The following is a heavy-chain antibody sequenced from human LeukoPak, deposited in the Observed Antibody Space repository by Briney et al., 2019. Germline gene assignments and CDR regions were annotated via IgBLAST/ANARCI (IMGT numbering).Heavy chain of an antibody. D-gene: IGHD2-2*01. Sequence: PGGSLRLSCAASGFTVSSSYMSWARQAPGKGLEWVSSIYSGGSTYYAASVKGRFTISRDNSKNTLFLQMNSLRAEDTALYYCARDWALPATGYYFDYWGQGTRVTVSS. CDR2: IYSGGST. J-gene: IGHJ4*02. CDR1: GFTVSSSY. V-gene: IGHV3-53*01. CDR3: ARDWALPATGYYFDY.